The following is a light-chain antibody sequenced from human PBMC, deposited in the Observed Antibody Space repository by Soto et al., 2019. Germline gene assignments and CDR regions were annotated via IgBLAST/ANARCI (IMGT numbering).Light chain of an antibody. Sequence: QSALTQPASVSGSPGQSITISCTGTSSDVGTYEYVSWYQHHPGKAPKLMIYDVSNRPSGVSDCFSGSKSGNTASLTISGLQAEDEADYYCSSYASNGDVLFGGGTKLTVL. J-gene: IGLJ2*01. CDR3: SSYASNGDVL. V-gene: IGLV2-14*03. CDR2: DVS. CDR1: SSDVGTYEY.